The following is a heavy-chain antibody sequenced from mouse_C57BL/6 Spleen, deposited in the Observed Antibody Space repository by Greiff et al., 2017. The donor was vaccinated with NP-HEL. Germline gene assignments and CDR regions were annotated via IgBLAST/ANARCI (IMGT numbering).Heavy chain of an antibody. CDR2: IDPSDSYT. Sequence: QVKLQQPGAGLVRPGTSVKLSCKASGYTFTSYWMHWVSQRPGQGLEWIGVIDPSDSYTNYNQKFKGKATLTVDTSSSTAYMQLSSLTSEDSAVYYCAHYRRYEDYWGQGTSVTVSS. V-gene: IGHV1-59*01. J-gene: IGHJ4*01. D-gene: IGHD2-3*01. CDR1: GYTFTSYW. CDR3: AHYRRYEDY.